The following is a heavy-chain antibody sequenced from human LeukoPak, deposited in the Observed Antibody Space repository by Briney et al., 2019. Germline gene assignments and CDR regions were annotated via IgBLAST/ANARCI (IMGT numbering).Heavy chain of an antibody. V-gene: IGHV4-59*01. J-gene: IGHJ3*02. CDR1: SGSISSYY. CDR3: ARDGWELSAFDI. Sequence: SETLSLTCTVSSGSISSYYWSWIRQPPGKGLEWIGYIYYSGSTNYNPSLKSRVTISVDTSKNQFSLKLSSVTAADTAVYYCARDGWELSAFDIWGQGTMVTVSS. D-gene: IGHD1-26*01. CDR2: IYYSGST.